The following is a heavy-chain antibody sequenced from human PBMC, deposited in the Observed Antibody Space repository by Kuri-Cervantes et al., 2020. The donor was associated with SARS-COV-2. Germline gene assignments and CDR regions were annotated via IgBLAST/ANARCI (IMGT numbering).Heavy chain of an antibody. CDR1: GYTFTSYY. J-gene: IGHJ4*02. CDR2: INPSGGST. Sequence: ASVKVSCKASGYTFTSYYMHWVRQAPGQGLEWMGIINPSGGSTSYAQKFQGRVTITRDTSASTAYMELRSLRSDDTAVYYCGRRKTGGDYVGGFDCWGQGTLVTVSS. V-gene: IGHV1-46*01. CDR3: GRRKTGGDYVGGFDC. D-gene: IGHD4-17*01.